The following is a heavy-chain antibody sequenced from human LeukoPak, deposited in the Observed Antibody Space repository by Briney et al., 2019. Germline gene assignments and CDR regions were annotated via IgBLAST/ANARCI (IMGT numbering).Heavy chain of an antibody. J-gene: IGHJ3*02. CDR3: ARVIGGIDALDI. D-gene: IGHD3-10*01. CDR1: GGSISSFY. CDR2: IFDSVNI. Sequence: SETLSLTCSVSGGSISSFYWSWIRQPPGKGLEWIAYIFDSVNINYNPSLKSRVTISVDTSKNQFSLKLTSVTGADTALYCCARVIGGIDALDIWGRGTMVTVSS. V-gene: IGHV4-59*01.